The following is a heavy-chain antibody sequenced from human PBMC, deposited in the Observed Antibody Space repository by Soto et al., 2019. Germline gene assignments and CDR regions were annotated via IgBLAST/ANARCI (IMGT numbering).Heavy chain of an antibody. CDR3: STYYYDSSGYRTFDY. CDR1: GGSISSGGYY. J-gene: IGHJ4*02. V-gene: IGHV4-31*03. CDR2: IYYSGST. D-gene: IGHD3-22*01. Sequence: PSETLSLTCTVSGGSISSGGYYWSWIRQHPGKGLEWIGYIYYSGSTYYNPSLKSRVTISVDTSKNQFSLKLSSVTAADTAVYYCSTYYYDSSGYRTFDYWGQGTLVTVSS.